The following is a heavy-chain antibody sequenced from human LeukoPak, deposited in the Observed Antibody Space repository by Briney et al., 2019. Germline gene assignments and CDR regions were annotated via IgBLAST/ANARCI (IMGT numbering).Heavy chain of an antibody. J-gene: IGHJ3*02. CDR3: AADIYGDWIHAFDI. CDR2: IYYSGST. Sequence: PSETLSLTCTVSGGSISSSSYYWGWIRQPPGKGLEWIGSIYYSGSTYYNPSLKSRVAMSVDTSKNQFSLKLSSVTAADTAVYYCAADIYGDWIHAFDIWGQGTMVTVSS. D-gene: IGHD4-17*01. CDR1: GGSISSSSYY. V-gene: IGHV4-39*07.